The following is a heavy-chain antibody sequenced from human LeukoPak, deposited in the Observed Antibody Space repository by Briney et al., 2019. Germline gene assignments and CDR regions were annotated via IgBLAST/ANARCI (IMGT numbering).Heavy chain of an antibody. D-gene: IGHD3-16*01. V-gene: IGHV1-3*01. Sequence: GASVMVSCKASGYIFTSFAMYWVRQAPGQRLEWMGWINAGNGNTKYSQKFQGRVTITRDTSASTAYMELSSLRSEDTAVYYCACMINDYWGQGTLVTVSS. CDR3: ACMINDY. CDR2: INAGNGNT. J-gene: IGHJ4*02. CDR1: GYIFTSFA.